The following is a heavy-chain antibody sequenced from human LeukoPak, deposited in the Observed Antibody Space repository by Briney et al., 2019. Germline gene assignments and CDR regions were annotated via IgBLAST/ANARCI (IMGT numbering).Heavy chain of an antibody. Sequence: ASVKVSCKASGYTFTSYYMHWVRQAPGQGLEWMGIINPSGASTNYAQKFQGRVTMTRDTSTSTVYMELSSLRSEDTAVYYCARGAWPVAYCDSSGYLHYFDYWGQGTLVTVSS. CDR2: INPSGAST. J-gene: IGHJ4*02. CDR3: ARGAWPVAYCDSSGYLHYFDY. D-gene: IGHD3-22*01. V-gene: IGHV1-46*01. CDR1: GYTFTSYY.